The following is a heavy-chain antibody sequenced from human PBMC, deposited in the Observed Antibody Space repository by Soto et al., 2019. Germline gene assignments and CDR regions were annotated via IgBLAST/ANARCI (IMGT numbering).Heavy chain of an antibody. CDR1: GYTFSDYY. J-gene: IGHJ3*01. D-gene: IGHD3-22*01. CDR2: ISAHTGSS. CDR3: ARAFFYQGSDSRGYSFDAFDF. V-gene: IGHV1-18*01. Sequence: GASVKVSCKASGYTFSDYYVTWVRQAPGQGLEWMGWISAHTGSSEYAQRFQGRVTMTTDRSTSTAYMELRSLRSDDTAVYYCARAFFYQGSDSRGYSFDAFDFWGPGTLVTVSS.